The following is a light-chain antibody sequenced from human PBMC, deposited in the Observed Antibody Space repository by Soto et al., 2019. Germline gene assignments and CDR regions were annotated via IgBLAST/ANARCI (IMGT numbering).Light chain of an antibody. Sequence: QSVLTQPASVSGSPGQSITISCTGTSSDVGGYDHVSWYQQHPGKAPKLIIYDVTVRPSGISRRSSGSKSDNTASLAVSGLQPEDEADYYCSSYTNKDTLLFGGGTKLTVL. CDR3: SSYTNKDTLL. CDR1: SSDVGGYDH. V-gene: IGLV2-14*03. J-gene: IGLJ3*02. CDR2: DVT.